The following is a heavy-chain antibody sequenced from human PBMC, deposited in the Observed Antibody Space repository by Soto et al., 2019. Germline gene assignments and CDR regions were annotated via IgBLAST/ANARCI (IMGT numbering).Heavy chain of an antibody. J-gene: IGHJ4*02. D-gene: IGHD3-10*01. CDR2: ISYDEIDK. CDR3: AGRSGSSDY. V-gene: IGHV3-30*04. Sequence: GGSLRLSCAASGFTFSNYTMHWVRQAPGKGLEWVALISYDEIDKYFADAVKGRFTISRDDSKNTLYLQMDSLRAEDTAVYYCAGRSGSSDYWGRGTLVTVSS. CDR1: GFTFSNYT.